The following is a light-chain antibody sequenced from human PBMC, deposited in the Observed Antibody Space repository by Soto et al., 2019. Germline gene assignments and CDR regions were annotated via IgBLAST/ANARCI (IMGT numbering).Light chain of an antibody. CDR3: QQYSNWPLI. CDR2: DAS. Sequence: EFVLTQSPGTLSLSPGERATLSCRASQTVRNNYLAWYQQKPGQAPRLLIYDASSRATGIPDRFSGGGSGTDFTLTISRLEPEDFAVYHCQQYSNWPLIFXGGTKVDIK. J-gene: IGKJ4*01. CDR1: QTVRNNY. V-gene: IGKV3-20*01.